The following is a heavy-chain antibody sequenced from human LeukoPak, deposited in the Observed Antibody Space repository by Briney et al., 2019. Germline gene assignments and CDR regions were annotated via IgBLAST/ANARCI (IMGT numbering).Heavy chain of an antibody. D-gene: IGHD6-13*01. CDR1: GYSISSGYY. J-gene: IGHJ4*02. V-gene: IGHV4-38-2*02. Sequence: SETLSLTCTVSGYSISSGYYWGWIRQPPGKGLEWIGSIYHSGSTYYNPSLKSRVTISVDTSKNQFSLKLSSVTAADTAVYYCARESPYSSSWLDYWGQGTLVTVSS. CDR3: ARESPYSSSWLDY. CDR2: IYHSGST.